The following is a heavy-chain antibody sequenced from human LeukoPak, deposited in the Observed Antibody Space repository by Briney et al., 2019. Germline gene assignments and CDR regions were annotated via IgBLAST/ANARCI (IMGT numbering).Heavy chain of an antibody. D-gene: IGHD3-10*01. J-gene: IGHJ4*02. Sequence: SETLSLTCAVYGGSFSGYYWSWIRQPPGKGLEWIGEINHSGSTNYNPSLKSRVTISVDTSKNQFSLKLSSVTAADTAVYYCAKPTSSYGSGSYPYKYWGQGTLVTVSS. CDR2: INHSGST. V-gene: IGHV4-34*01. CDR1: GGSFSGYY. CDR3: AKPTSSYGSGSYPYKY.